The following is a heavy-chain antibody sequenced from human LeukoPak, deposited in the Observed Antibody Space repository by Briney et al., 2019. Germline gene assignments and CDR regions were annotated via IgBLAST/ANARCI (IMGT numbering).Heavy chain of an antibody. CDR1: GGSFSGYY. Sequence: SETLSLTCAVYGGSFSGYYWSWIRQPPGKGLEWIGEINHSGSTNYNPSLKSRVTISVDTSKNQFSLKLSSVTAADTAVYYCASTTTANWFDPWGQGTLVTVSS. V-gene: IGHV4-34*01. J-gene: IGHJ5*02. CDR3: ASTTTANWFDP. D-gene: IGHD4-17*01. CDR2: INHSGST.